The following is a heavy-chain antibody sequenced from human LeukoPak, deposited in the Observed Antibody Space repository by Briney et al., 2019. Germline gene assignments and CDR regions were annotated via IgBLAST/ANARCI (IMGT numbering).Heavy chain of an antibody. CDR3: ASTYCSSTSCYEYFQH. V-gene: IGHV5-51*01. J-gene: IGHJ1*01. CDR2: IYPGDSDT. Sequence: HGESLKISCKGSGYSFTSYWIGWVRQMHGKGLDWMGIIYPGDSDTRYSPSFQGQVTISADKSISTAYLQWSSLKASDTAMYYCASTYCSSTSCYEYFQHWGQGTLVTVSS. CDR1: GYSFTSYW. D-gene: IGHD2-2*01.